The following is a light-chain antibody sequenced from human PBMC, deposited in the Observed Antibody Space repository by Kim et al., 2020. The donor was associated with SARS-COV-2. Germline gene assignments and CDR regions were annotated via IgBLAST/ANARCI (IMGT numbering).Light chain of an antibody. CDR1: QSVGSS. Sequence: PGDRATLSCRASQSVGSSLTWYQQKPGQAPRLLIYDASNRATGTPARFSASGSGTDFTLTLSSLEPEDFAVYYCQQRADWPRVTFGQGTRLEIK. CDR3: QQRADWPRVT. CDR2: DAS. J-gene: IGKJ5*01. V-gene: IGKV3-11*01.